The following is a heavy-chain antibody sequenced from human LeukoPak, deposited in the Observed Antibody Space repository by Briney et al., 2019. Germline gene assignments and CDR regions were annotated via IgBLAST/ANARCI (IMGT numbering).Heavy chain of an antibody. CDR3: ARLNSSSRRKYYYYMDV. D-gene: IGHD6-6*01. CDR2: INHSGST. Sequence: PSETLSLTCAVYGGSFSGYYWSWIRQPPGKGLEWIGEINHSGSTNYNPSLKSRVTISVDTSKNQFSLKLSSVTTADTAVYYCARLNSSSRRKYYYYMDVWGKGTTVTVSS. V-gene: IGHV4-34*01. CDR1: GGSFSGYY. J-gene: IGHJ6*03.